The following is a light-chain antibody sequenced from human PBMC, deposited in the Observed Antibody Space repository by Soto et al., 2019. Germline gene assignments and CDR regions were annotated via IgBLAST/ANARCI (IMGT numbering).Light chain of an antibody. J-gene: IGKJ1*01. Sequence: DFQMTQSPSTLSGSVGDRVTITCRASQTISSWLAWYQQKPGKAPKLLIYKASTLKSGVPSRFSGSGSGTEFTLTISSLQPDEFATYDCQHYNSYSEAFGQGTKVEIK. CDR2: KAS. CDR3: QHYNSYSEA. CDR1: QTISSW. V-gene: IGKV1-5*03.